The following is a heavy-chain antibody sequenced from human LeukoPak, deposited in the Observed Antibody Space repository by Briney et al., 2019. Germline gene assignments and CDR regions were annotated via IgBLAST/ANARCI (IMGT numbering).Heavy chain of an antibody. J-gene: IGHJ4*02. V-gene: IGHV1-8*01. CDR1: GYTFTSYD. CDR2: MNPNSGNT. CDR3: AREPDDYGDYSDY. Sequence: ASVKVSCKASGYTFTSYDINWVRQATGQGLEWMGWMNPNSGNTGYAQKFQGRVTMTRNTSISTAYMELSSLRSEDTAVYYCAREPDDYGDYSDYWGQGTLVTVSS. D-gene: IGHD4-17*01.